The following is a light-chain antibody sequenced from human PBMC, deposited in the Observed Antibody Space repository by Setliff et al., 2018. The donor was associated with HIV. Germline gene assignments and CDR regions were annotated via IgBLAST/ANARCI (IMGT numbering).Light chain of an antibody. V-gene: IGLV2-14*01. CDR2: EVS. CDR3: SSYTITSTWV. Sequence: QSALTQPASVSGSPGQSITISCTGTSSDVGGYNYVSWYQQHPGKAPKLMIYEVSNRPSWISNRFSGSKSGNTASLTISGLQAEDEADYYCSSYTITSTWVFGGGTKVTVL. J-gene: IGLJ3*02. CDR1: SSDVGGYNY.